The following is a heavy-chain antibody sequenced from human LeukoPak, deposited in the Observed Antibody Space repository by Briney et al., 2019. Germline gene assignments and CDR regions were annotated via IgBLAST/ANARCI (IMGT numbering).Heavy chain of an antibody. CDR2: ISAYNGNT. CDR1: GYTFTSYG. CDR3: ARGSPPRRNYDSRGYYSYYFDY. V-gene: IGHV1-18*01. D-gene: IGHD3-22*01. Sequence: ASVKVSCKASGYTFTSYGISWVRQAPGQGLEWMGWISAYNGNTHYAQKLQGRVTMTTDTSTSTVYMELRSLRSDDTAVYYCARGSPPRRNYDSRGYYSYYFDYWVQGTLVTVSS. J-gene: IGHJ4*02.